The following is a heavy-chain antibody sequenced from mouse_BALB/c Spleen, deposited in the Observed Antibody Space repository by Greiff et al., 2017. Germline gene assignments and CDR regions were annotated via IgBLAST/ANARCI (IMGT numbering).Heavy chain of an antibody. CDR1: GFTFSSYT. V-gene: IGHV5-6-4*01. J-gene: IGHJ4*01. CDR3: TGDAMVY. Sequence: EVQVVESGGGLVKPGGSLKLSCAASGFTFSSYTMSWVRQTPEKRLEWVATISSGGSYTYYPDSVKGRFTISRDNAKNTLYLQMSSLKSEDTAMYYCTGDAMVYWGQGTSVTVSS. CDR2: ISSGGSYT.